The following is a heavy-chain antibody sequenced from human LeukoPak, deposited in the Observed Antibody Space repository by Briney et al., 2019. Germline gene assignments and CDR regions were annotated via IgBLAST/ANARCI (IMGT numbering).Heavy chain of an antibody. CDR1: GGSISSYY. J-gene: IGHJ6*02. CDR3: ARETEMHIDV. D-gene: IGHD5-24*01. V-gene: IGHV4-59*01. Sequence: PSETLSLTCAVSGGSISSYYWNWIRQSPGKGLEWIGYIYYSGSTNYNPSLKSRVTISLDTSKSQFFLKLRSVTAADTAVYYCARETEMHIDVWGQGTTVTVSS. CDR2: IYYSGST.